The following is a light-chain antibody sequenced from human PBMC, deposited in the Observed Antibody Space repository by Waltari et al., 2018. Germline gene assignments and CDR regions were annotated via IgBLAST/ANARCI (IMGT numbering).Light chain of an antibody. CDR3: QLRTGWPMT. CDR1: QRVSNS. V-gene: IGKV3-11*01. J-gene: IGKJ1*01. Sequence: EVVLTQSPATLSLSPGERATLSCRASQRVSNSLAWYRQKPGQAPSLLIYDASTRAAGIPGRFSGSGSGTDFTLTISSLEPEDFAVYYCQLRTGWPMTFGQGTKVEIK. CDR2: DAS.